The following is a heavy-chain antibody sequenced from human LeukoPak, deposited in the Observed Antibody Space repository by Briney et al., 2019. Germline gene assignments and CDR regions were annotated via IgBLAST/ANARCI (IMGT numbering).Heavy chain of an antibody. V-gene: IGHV1-46*01. J-gene: IGHJ2*01. D-gene: IGHD3-22*01. CDR1: GYTFTSYY. CDR3: ARDRGSPTMIVVVPPYWYFDL. Sequence: ASVKVSCKASGYTFTSYYMHWVRQAPGQGLEWMGIINPSGGSTSYAQKFQGRVTMTRDTSTSTVYMELSSLRSEDTAVYYCARDRGSPTMIVVVPPYWYFDLWGRGTLVTVSS. CDR2: INPSGGST.